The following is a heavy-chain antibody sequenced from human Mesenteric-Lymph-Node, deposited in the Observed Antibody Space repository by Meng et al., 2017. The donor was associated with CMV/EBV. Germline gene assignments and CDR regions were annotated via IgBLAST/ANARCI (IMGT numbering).Heavy chain of an antibody. V-gene: IGHV3-NL1*01. CDR1: GFTFSSYS. Sequence: GESLKISCAASGFTFSSYSMNWVRQAPGKGLEWVSLIYSGGLSTYYADSVQGRFTISRDNSKDTLYLQLNSLTADDTAVYYCARDPGTSALNDAFDIWGQGTMVTVSS. CDR2: IYSGGLST. CDR3: ARDPGTSALNDAFDI. J-gene: IGHJ3*02. D-gene: IGHD1-7*01.